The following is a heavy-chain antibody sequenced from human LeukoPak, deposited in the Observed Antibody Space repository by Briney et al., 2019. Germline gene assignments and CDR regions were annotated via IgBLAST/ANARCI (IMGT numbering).Heavy chain of an antibody. J-gene: IGHJ3*01. V-gene: IGHV4-59*12. D-gene: IGHD3-3*01. CDR2: IYYSGST. CDR1: GGSISSSY. Sequence: KPLETLSLTSTVSGGSISSSYWSWIWQPPGRRLEWIWYIYYSGSTNYHPSLKSRVTITVDTSKNQFSLKLSSVTAAGTAVYYCARTSRITIISWGQGTMVTVSS. CDR3: ARTSRITIIS.